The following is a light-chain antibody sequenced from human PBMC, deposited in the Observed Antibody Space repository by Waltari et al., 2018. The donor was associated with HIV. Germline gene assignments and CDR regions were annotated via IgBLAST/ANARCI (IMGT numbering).Light chain of an antibody. V-gene: IGLV1-47*01. J-gene: IGLJ3*02. CDR3: AAWDVSLSGWV. Sequence: SVLTQPPSTSGTPGQKVTISCSGSTSNIGSKFVYWYQQFPGTTPKLLINRNNERPSGAPDRFSGSKSGSSASLAITGLRSEDEADYYCAAWDVSLSGWVFGGGTKLTVL. CDR1: TSNIGSKF. CDR2: RNN.